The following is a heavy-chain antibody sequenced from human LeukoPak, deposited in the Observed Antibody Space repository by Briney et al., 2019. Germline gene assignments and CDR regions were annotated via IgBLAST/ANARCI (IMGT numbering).Heavy chain of an antibody. J-gene: IGHJ5*02. CDR2: INHSGST. Sequence: SETLSLTCAVYGGSFSGYYWSWIRQPPGKGLEWIGEINHSGSTNYNPSLKSRVTISVDTSKNQFSLKLSSVTAADTAVYYCARNRATTPGSRFDPWGQGTLVTVSS. CDR3: ARNRATTPGSRFDP. D-gene: IGHD1-26*01. V-gene: IGHV4-34*01. CDR1: GGSFSGYY.